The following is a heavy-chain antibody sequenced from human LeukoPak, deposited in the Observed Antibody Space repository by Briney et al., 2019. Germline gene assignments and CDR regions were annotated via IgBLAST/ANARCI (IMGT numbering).Heavy chain of an antibody. V-gene: IGHV3-23*01. J-gene: IGHJ4*02. CDR2: ISGSGGST. D-gene: IGHD3-3*01. CDR3: AKEEYDFWSGYHYYFDY. Sequence: GGSLRLSCAASGFTFSSYAMSWVRQAPGKGLEWVSAISGSGGSTYYADSVKGRFTISRDNSKNTLYLQMNSLRAEDTAVYYCAKEEYDFWSGYHYYFDYWGQGTLVTVSS. CDR1: GFTFSSYA.